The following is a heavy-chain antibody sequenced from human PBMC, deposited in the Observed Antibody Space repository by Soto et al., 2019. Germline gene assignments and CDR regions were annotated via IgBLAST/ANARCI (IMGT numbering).Heavy chain of an antibody. J-gene: IGHJ4*02. CDR3: ARPSDPYYYDSSGYYYSYFDY. CDR2: IWYDGSNK. V-gene: IGHV3-33*01. CDR1: GFTFSSYG. D-gene: IGHD3-22*01. Sequence: GGSLRLSCAASGFTFSSYGMHWVRQAPGKGLEWVAVIWYDGSNKYYADSVKGRFTISRDNSKNTLYLQMNSLRAEDTAVYYCARPSDPYYYDSSGYYYSYFDYWGQGTLVTVSS.